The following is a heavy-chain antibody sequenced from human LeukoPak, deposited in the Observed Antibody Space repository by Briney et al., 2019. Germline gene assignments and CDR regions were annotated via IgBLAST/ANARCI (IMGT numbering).Heavy chain of an antibody. CDR2: ISYDGSNK. D-gene: IGHD5-24*01. Sequence: PGGSLRLSCAASGFTFSSYGMHWVRQAPGKGLEWEAVISYDGSNKYYADSVKGRFTISRDNSKNTLYLQMNSLRAEDTAVYYCAKDGRWLQFTYFDYWGQGTLVTVSS. V-gene: IGHV3-30*18. CDR3: AKDGRWLQFTYFDY. CDR1: GFTFSSYG. J-gene: IGHJ4*02.